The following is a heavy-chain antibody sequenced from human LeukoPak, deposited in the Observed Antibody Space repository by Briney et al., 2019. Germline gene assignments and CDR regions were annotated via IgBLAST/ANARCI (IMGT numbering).Heavy chain of an antibody. CDR2: IKQDGSEK. V-gene: IGHV3-7*01. D-gene: IGHD3-10*01. CDR3: AKEQRPTMIRGVTVFDY. Sequence: PGGSLRLSCAASGFTFSSYWMSWVRQAPGKGLEWVANIKQDGSEKYYVDSVKGRFTISRDNAKNSLYLQMNSLRAEDTAVYYCAKEQRPTMIRGVTVFDYWGQGTLVTVSS. J-gene: IGHJ4*02. CDR1: GFTFSSYW.